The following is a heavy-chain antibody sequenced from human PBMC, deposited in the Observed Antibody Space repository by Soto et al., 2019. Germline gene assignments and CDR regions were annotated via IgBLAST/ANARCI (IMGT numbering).Heavy chain of an antibody. V-gene: IGHV3-48*02. CDR3: ARAVTWGLDV. CDR2: ISRSSTGI. CDR1: GFTFSLYS. Sequence: EVQLVESGGGLVQPGGSLRLSCAASGFTFSLYSMSWVRQAPGKGLEWVSYISRSSTGIHYADSVKGRFTSSRDDATNAMQLQMNSLRDGDTGVYYCARAVTWGLDVWGQGTTVSISS. D-gene: IGHD3-10*01. J-gene: IGHJ6*02.